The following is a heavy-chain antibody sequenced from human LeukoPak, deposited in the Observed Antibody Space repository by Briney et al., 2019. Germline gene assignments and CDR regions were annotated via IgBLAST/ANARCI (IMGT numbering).Heavy chain of an antibody. J-gene: IGHJ4*02. CDR1: GYTFTSYD. CDR3: ARLPWETSRPPEPDY. Sequence: ASVTVSCKASGYTFTSYDINWVRQATGQGLEWVGWMNPNSGNTGYAQKFQGRVTITRNTSISTAYMELSSLRSEDTAVYYCARLPWETSRPPEPDYWGQGTLVTVSS. V-gene: IGHV1-8*03. D-gene: IGHD1-14*01. CDR2: MNPNSGNT.